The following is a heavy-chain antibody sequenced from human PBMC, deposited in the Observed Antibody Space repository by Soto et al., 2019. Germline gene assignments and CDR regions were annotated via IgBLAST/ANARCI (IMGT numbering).Heavy chain of an antibody. CDR2: ISGSGGST. V-gene: IGHV3-23*01. J-gene: IGHJ4*02. D-gene: IGHD2-2*01. CDR1: GFTFSSYA. CDR3: AKDRGFERYCSSTSCYDFDY. Sequence: PGGSLRLSCAASGFTFSSYAMSWVRQAPGKGLEWVSAISGSGGSTYYADSVKGRFTISRDNSKNTLYLQMNSLRAEDTAVYYCAKDRGFERYCSSTSCYDFDYWGQGTLVTVSS.